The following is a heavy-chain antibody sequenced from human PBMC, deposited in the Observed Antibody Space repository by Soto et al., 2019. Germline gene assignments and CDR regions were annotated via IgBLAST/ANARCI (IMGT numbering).Heavy chain of an antibody. CDR1: GYSFTSYW. Sequence: PGESLKISCKGSGYSFTSYWIGWVRQMPGKGLEWMGIIYTGDSDTRYSPSFQGQVTISADKSISTAYLQWSSLKASDTAMYYCARQDYDILTGPDAFDIWGQGTMVTVSS. CDR3: ARQDYDILTGPDAFDI. CDR2: IYTGDSDT. J-gene: IGHJ3*02. V-gene: IGHV5-51*01. D-gene: IGHD3-9*01.